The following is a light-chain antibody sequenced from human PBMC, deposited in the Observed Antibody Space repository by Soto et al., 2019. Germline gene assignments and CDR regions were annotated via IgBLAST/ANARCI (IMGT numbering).Light chain of an antibody. CDR3: QQFGSSTWT. CDR2: GTS. V-gene: IGKV3-20*01. Sequence: EIVLTQSPGTLSLSPGERATLSCRASQSVSSSYLAWYQHKPGQAPRLLIYGTSFRATGIPDRFSGSGSGTDFPLTISRLEAEDSAEYYWQQFGSSTWTFGQGTKVEIK. J-gene: IGKJ1*01. CDR1: QSVSSSY.